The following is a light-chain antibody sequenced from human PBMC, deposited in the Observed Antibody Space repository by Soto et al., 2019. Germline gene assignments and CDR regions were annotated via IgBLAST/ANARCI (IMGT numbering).Light chain of an antibody. CDR2: EVS. V-gene: IGLV2-14*01. J-gene: IGLJ2*01. CDR1: SGDVGGYNY. CDR3: NSYTSSNTRL. Sequence: QSALTQPASVSGSPSQSVTISCAGTSGDVGGYNYVSWYQQHPGKAPKLMIYEVSNRPSGVSNRFSGSKSGNTASLTISGLQDEDEAYYYCNSYTSSNTRLFGGGTKVTVL.